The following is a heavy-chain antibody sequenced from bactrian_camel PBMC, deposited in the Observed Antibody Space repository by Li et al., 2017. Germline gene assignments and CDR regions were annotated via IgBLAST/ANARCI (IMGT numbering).Heavy chain of an antibody. Sequence: HVQLVESGGGSVQAGGSLRLSCSASGWFYGTRCMGWFRKTPGKEREGVASIDSDGRTTYTDDVKGRFTISKANAKDSVYLQMNSLKPEDTTTYYCAAANCAGSYCPCSLEVYDYAYWGQGTQVTVS. V-gene: IGHV3S53*01. D-gene: IGHD3*01. J-gene: IGHJ4*01. CDR1: GWFYGTRC. CDR3: AAANCAGSYCPCSLEVYDYAY. CDR2: IDSDGRT.